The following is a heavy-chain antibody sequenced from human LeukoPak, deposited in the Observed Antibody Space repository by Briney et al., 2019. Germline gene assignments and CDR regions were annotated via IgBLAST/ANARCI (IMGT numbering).Heavy chain of an antibody. J-gene: IGHJ4*02. D-gene: IGHD4-17*01. CDR1: GFMFSSFT. Sequence: GGSLRLSCAASGFMFSSFTMHWVRQGPGKGLEWVASISYDGRNKYYADSVKGRFTISRDNSKNTLYLQMNSLRAEDTAVYYCARDNDYGLYWGQGTLVTVSS. V-gene: IGHV3-30*14. CDR2: ISYDGRNK. CDR3: ARDNDYGLY.